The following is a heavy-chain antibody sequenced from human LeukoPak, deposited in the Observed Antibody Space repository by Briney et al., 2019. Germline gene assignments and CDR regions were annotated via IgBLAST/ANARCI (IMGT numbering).Heavy chain of an antibody. J-gene: IGHJ4*02. V-gene: IGHV3-74*01. CDR1: GFAFSNSW. CDR3: ARDKPIDY. CDR2: INTDGTTT. Sequence: AGGSLRLSCVASGFAFSNSWMHWVRQAPGEGLVWLSRINTDGTTTNYADSVKGRFTISRDNAKNTLYLQMSSLRVDDTAVYYCARDKPIDYWGQGTLVTVSS.